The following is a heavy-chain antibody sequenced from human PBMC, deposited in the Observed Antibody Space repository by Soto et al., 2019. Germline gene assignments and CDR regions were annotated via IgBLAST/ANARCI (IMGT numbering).Heavy chain of an antibody. CDR3: ARAKTYYDSSGYYVEDWFDP. V-gene: IGHV4-59*01. CDR2: IYYSGST. CDR1: GGSISSNY. D-gene: IGHD3-22*01. Sequence: SETLSLTCTVSGGSISSNYWSWIRQPPGKGLEWIGYIYYSGSTNYNPSLKSRVTISVDTSKNQFSLKLSSVTAADTAVYYCARAKTYYDSSGYYVEDWFDPWGQGTLVTVSS. J-gene: IGHJ5*02.